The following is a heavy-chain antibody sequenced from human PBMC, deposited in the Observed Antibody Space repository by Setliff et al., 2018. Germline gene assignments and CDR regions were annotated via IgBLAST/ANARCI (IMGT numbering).Heavy chain of an antibody. J-gene: IGHJ4*02. CDR2: IYTSGST. CDR3: TVYNTGSSKDHY. Sequence: PSETLSLTCTVSGGSISSGSYYWSWIRQPAGNGLEWIGHIYTSGSTNDNPSLKCRVTISVYTSKNQFSLKLSSVTAADTALYYCTVYNTGSSKDHYWGQGTPVTVSS. D-gene: IGHD2-8*02. CDR1: GGSISSGSYY. V-gene: IGHV4-61*09.